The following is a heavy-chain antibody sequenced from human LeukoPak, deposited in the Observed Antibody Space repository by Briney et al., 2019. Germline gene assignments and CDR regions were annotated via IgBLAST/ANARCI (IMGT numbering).Heavy chain of an antibody. CDR3: ATAYGDYRPLY. CDR1: GFTFRSYG. D-gene: IGHD4-17*01. V-gene: IGHV3-30*19. CDR2: ISYDGSNK. Sequence: PGRSLRLSCAASGFTFRSYGMHWVRQAPGKGLEWVAMISYDGSNKYYADSVKGRITISRDNSDNTLYLQVNSLRAEDTAVYYCATAYGDYRPLYWGQGTLVTVSS. J-gene: IGHJ4*02.